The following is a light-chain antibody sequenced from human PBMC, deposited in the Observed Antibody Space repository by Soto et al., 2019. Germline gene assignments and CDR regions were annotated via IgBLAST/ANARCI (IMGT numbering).Light chain of an antibody. CDR3: TSYTSAISHVL. CDR2: EVS. CDR1: SSDVGGYNY. J-gene: IGLJ2*01. V-gene: IGLV2-14*01. Sequence: QSVLTQPASVSGSPGQSITISCTGTSSDVGGYNYVSWYQQHPGKAPKLIISEVSNRPSGVSARFSGSKSGNTASLTISGLQAEEEDDYYCTSYTSAISHVLFGGGTKVTVL.